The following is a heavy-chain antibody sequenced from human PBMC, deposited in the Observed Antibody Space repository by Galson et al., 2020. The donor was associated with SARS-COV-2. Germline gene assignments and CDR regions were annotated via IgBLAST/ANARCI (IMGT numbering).Heavy chain of an antibody. J-gene: IGHJ6*03. CDR2: INQDGGET. Sequence: GESLKISCAASRFTFNYYWMSWVRQAPGKGLEWVANINQDGGETPYVDSVEGRFTVSRDNAKNSLYLQMNSLRAEDTAIYYCARGIARHCTDSYCYSNRDHYMDVWGKGTTVTVSS. V-gene: IGHV3-7*03. CDR1: RFTFNYYW. D-gene: IGHD3-22*01. CDR3: ARGIARHCTDSYCYSNRDHYMDV.